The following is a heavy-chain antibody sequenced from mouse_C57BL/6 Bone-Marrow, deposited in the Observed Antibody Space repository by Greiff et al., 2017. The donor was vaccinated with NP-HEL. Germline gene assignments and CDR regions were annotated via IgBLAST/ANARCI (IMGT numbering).Heavy chain of an antibody. CDR1: GFTFSSYG. Sequence: EVQLVESGGDLVKPGGSLKLSCAASGFTFSSYGMSWVRQTPDKRLEWVATISSGGSYTYYPDSVKGRFTISRDNAKNTLYLQMSSLRPEDTGMYYCARHGGYRGKGASVTVA. J-gene: IGHJ4*01. V-gene: IGHV5-6*01. CDR3: ARHGGY. CDR2: ISSGGSYT.